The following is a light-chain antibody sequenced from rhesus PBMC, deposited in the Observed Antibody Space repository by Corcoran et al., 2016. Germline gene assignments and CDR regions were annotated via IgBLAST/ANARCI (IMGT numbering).Light chain of an antibody. Sequence: DIQLTQSTSSLSASVGDRVTITCRASQGISSYLAWSQQTSWNAPKLLIYDASNLQSGVPSRFSGSVSGTEFTRTISSLQPEDFATDYCQQRNRYPLTFGGGTKVEIK. J-gene: IGKJ4*01. CDR3: QQRNRYPLT. CDR1: QGISSY. V-gene: IGKV1-38*01. CDR2: DAS.